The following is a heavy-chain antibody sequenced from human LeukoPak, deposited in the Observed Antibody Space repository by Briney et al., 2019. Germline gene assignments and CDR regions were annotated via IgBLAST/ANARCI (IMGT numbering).Heavy chain of an antibody. CDR1: GYTFTSYS. Sequence: ASVKVSCKASGYTFTSYSISWVRQAPGQGLEWMGWISAYNGNTNYAQKLQGRVTMTRDMSTSTVYMELSSLRSEDTAVYYCARAQRGVVAATYYFDYWGQGTLVTVSS. CDR2: ISAYNGNT. D-gene: IGHD2-15*01. CDR3: ARAQRGVVAATYYFDY. J-gene: IGHJ4*02. V-gene: IGHV1-18*01.